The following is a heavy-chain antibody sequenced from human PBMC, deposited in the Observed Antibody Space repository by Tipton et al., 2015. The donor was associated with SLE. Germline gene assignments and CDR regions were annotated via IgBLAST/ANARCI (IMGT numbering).Heavy chain of an antibody. J-gene: IGHJ4*02. CDR1: GYTFTTYF. CDR2: ISAYNGNT. V-gene: IGHV1-18*01. CDR3: ALRWPDTWTTVY. D-gene: IGHD5-12*01. Sequence: QLVQSGSELKKPGASVKVSCKASGYTFTTYFMNWVRQAPGRGLEWMGWISAYNGNTNYAQKLQGRVTMTTDTSTSTAYMELRSLRSDDTAVYYCALRWPDTWTTVYWGQGTLVTVSS.